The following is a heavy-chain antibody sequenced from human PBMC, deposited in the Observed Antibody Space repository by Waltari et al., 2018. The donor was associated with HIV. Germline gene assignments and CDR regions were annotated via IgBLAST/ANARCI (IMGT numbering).Heavy chain of an antibody. CDR3: ARERGYTSPFDY. Sequence: QVQLVESGGGMVEPGRSLRLTCATSGFTFSSYGIRWVRRAPGRGREWEAVRWYDGTDEYYVDSVKGRFSISRDNTKNTVYLQMSSLRAEDTGVYFCARERGYTSPFDYWGQGTLVTVSS. D-gene: IGHD5-18*01. CDR2: RWYDGTDE. V-gene: IGHV3-33*01. CDR1: GFTFSSYG. J-gene: IGHJ4*02.